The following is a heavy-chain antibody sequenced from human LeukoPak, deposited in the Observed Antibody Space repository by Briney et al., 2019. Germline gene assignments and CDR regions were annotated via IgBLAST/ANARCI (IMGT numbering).Heavy chain of an antibody. D-gene: IGHD2-21*01. CDR1: GFTFSSYG. Sequence: GGSLRLSCAASGFTFSSYGMHWVRQAPGKGLEWVAVISYDGSNKYYADSVKGRFTISRDNSKNTLYLQMNSLRAEDTAVYYCARATASNWFDPWGQGTLVTVSS. J-gene: IGHJ5*02. V-gene: IGHV3-30*03. CDR2: ISYDGSNK. CDR3: ARATASNWFDP.